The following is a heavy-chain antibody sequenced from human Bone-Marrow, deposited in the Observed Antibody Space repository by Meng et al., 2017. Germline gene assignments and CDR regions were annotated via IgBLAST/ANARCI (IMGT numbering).Heavy chain of an antibody. V-gene: IGHV4-4*08. J-gene: IGHJ4*02. CDR3: ARALGY. CDR2: IYTSGST. Sequence: SETLSLTCTVSGGSITTYSWTWIRQPPGKGLEWIGYIYTSGSTNYNPSLKSRVTISVDTSKNQFSLKLSSVTAADTAVYYCARALGYWGQGTLVTVSS. D-gene: IGHD7-27*01. CDR1: GGSITTYS.